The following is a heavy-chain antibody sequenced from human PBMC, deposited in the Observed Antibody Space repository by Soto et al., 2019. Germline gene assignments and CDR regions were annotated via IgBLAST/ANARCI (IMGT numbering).Heavy chain of an antibody. CDR3: ARDRGGGGYYGVDV. CDR1: GFTFSIYA. D-gene: IGHD2-15*01. CDR2: ISYDGNNK. V-gene: IGHV3-30-3*01. J-gene: IGHJ6*02. Sequence: QVQLVESGGGVVQPGRSLRLSCAASGFTFSIYAMHWVRQAPGKGLEWVAVISYDGNNKYYADSVKGRFTISRDNXXNTVYLQMNSLRDEDTALYYCARDRGGGGYYGVDVWGQGTTVTVSS.